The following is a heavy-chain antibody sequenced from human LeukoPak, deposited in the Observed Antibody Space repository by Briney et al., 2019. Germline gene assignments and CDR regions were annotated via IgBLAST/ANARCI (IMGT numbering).Heavy chain of an antibody. CDR2: IKSDGSEK. D-gene: IGHD5-24*01. CDR1: EFTFSSNW. CDR3: ASGSGWRQLY. Sequence: GGSLRLSCVVSEFTFSSNWMNWVRQAAGKGLEWVANIKSDGSEKYYADSVKGRFTISRDNAKNSLYLQMNSLKAEDTAVYYCASGSGWRQLYWGQGTLVTVSP. J-gene: IGHJ4*02. V-gene: IGHV3-7*01.